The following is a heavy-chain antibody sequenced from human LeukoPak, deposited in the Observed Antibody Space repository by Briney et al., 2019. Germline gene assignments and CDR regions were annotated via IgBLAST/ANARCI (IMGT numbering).Heavy chain of an antibody. D-gene: IGHD6-13*01. J-gene: IGHJ6*03. V-gene: IGHV4-30-4*07. Sequence: SETLSLTCAVSGGSISSGGYSWTWIRQPPGKGLECVGHVYYSGSTYYNPSLKSRVTISLDTSKNQFSLKLSSVTAADTAVYYCARGSSSWLDYYMDVWGKGTTVTVSS. CDR2: VYYSGST. CDR3: ARGSSSWLDYYMDV. CDR1: GGSISSGGYS.